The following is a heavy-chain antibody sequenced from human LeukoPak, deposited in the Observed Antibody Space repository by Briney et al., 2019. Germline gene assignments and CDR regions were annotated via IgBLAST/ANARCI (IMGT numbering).Heavy chain of an antibody. V-gene: IGHV3-30-3*01. CDR3: ARDQSYWFDY. CDR2: ISYDGSNE. J-gene: IGHJ4*02. CDR1: GFTFSSYA. Sequence: GESLRLSCEASGFTFSSYAMHWVRQAPGKGLEWVAVISYDGSNEYYADSVKGRFTISRDNSKHTLYLQMNSLRAEDTAVYCCARDQSYWFDYWGQGTLVTVSS. D-gene: IGHD3-10*01.